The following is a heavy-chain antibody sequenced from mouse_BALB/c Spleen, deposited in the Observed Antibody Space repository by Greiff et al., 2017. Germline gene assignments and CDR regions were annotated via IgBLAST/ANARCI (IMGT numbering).Heavy chain of an antibody. CDR3: TYYRYDGAWFAY. D-gene: IGHD2-14*01. J-gene: IGHJ3*01. CDR2: IRLKSDNYAT. V-gene: IGHV6-6*02. Sequence: EVKLLESGGGLVQPGGSMKLSCVASGFTFSSYWMSWVRQSPEKGLEWVAEIRLKSDNYATHYAESVKGKFTISRDDSKSRLYLQMNSLRAEDTGIYYCTYYRYDGAWFAYWGQGTLVTVSA. CDR1: GFTFSSYW.